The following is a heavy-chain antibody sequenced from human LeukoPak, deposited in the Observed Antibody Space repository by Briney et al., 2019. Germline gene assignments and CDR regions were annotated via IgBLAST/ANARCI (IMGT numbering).Heavy chain of an antibody. D-gene: IGHD2-2*01. J-gene: IGHJ6*02. Sequence: GGSLRLSCAASGFTFSSYAIHWVRQAPGKGLEWVAVISYDGSNKYYADSVKGRFTISRDNSKNTLYLQMNSLRAEDTAVYYCARGYYRLWLKIVVPAHYYYGMDVWGQGTTVTVSS. V-gene: IGHV3-30-3*01. CDR2: ISYDGSNK. CDR3: ARGYYRLWLKIVVPAHYYYGMDV. CDR1: GFTFSSYA.